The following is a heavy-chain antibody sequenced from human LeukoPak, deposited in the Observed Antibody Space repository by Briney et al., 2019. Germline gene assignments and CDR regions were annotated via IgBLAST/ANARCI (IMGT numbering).Heavy chain of an antibody. CDR3: AREPSSSLSGGSYGMDV. D-gene: IGHD2-15*01. CDR2: IWYDGSNK. J-gene: IGHJ6*02. V-gene: IGHV3-33*08. CDR1: GFTFSDYY. Sequence: PGGSLRLSCAASGFTFSDYYMSWTRQAPGKGLEWVAVIWYDGSNKYYADSVKGRFTISRDNSKNTLYLQMNSLRAEDTAVYYCAREPSSSLSGGSYGMDVWGQGTTVTVSS.